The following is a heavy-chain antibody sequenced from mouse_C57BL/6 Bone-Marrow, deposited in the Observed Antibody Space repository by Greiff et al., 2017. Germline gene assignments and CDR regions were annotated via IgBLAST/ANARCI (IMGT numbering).Heavy chain of an antibody. D-gene: IGHD2-10*02. CDR2: ISSGGSYT. CDR3: ARQSIAGFAY. Sequence: EVQVVESGGDLVKPGGSLKLSCAASGFTFSSYGMSLVRQTPDKRLEWVATISSGGSYTYYPDSVKGRFTIYRDHAKNTLYLQMLSLKSEDIAMYYCARQSIAGFAYWGQGTLVTVSA. J-gene: IGHJ3*01. V-gene: IGHV5-6*01. CDR1: GFTFSSYG.